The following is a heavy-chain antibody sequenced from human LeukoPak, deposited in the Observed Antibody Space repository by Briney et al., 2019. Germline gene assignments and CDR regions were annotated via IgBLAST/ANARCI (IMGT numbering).Heavy chain of an antibody. D-gene: IGHD2-2*01. CDR2: IGSSSSYI. CDR1: GFTFSSYS. Sequence: GGSLRLSCAASGFTFSSYSMNWVRQAPGKGLEWVSSIGSSSSYIYYADSVKGRFTISRDNAKNPLYLQMNSLRAEDTAVYYCAREPYCSSTSCYYNYWGQGTLVTVSS. J-gene: IGHJ4*02. V-gene: IGHV3-21*01. CDR3: AREPYCSSTSCYYNY.